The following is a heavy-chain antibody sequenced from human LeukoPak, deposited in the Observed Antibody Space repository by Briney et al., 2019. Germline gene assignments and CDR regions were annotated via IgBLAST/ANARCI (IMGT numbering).Heavy chain of an antibody. CDR2: IAYDGSRA. Sequence: GGSLRLSCAGSGFTFGGYGMHWFRQTPGKGLEWVAVIAYDGSRAFYADSVKGRFTISRDNSKNTMSVPMDDLRAEDTAVYYCTRYNNDHFDYWGQGTLVTVSS. D-gene: IGHD1-14*01. V-gene: IGHV3-33*01. J-gene: IGHJ4*02. CDR3: TRYNNDHFDY. CDR1: GFTFGGYG.